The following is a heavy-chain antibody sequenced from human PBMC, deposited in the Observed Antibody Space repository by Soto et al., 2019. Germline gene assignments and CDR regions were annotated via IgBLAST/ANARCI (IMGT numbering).Heavy chain of an antibody. V-gene: IGHV1-2*02. CDR1: GYPFTGYY. CDR3: AREYYYDSSGYQPTASVDY. J-gene: IGHJ4*02. Sequence: DSVKVYFKASGYPFTGYYMHLVRQAPGQGLEWMGWINPSSGGTNYAQKFQGRVTMTRDTSISTAYMELSRLRSDDTAVYYCAREYYYDSSGYQPTASVDYWGQGTLVTVSS. CDR2: INPSSGGT. D-gene: IGHD3-22*01.